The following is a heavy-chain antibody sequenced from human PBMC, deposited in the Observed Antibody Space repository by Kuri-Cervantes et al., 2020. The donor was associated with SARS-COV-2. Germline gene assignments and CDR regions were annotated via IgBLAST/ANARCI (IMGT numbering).Heavy chain of an antibody. Sequence: GSLRLSCTVSGGSISSSISSSSYYWGWIRQPPGKGLEWIGSIYYSGSTYYNPSLKSRVTISVDTSKNQFPLKLSSVTAADTAVYYCARRSTSITIFGVVNINPFDYWGQGTLVTVSS. CDR3: ARRSTSITIFGVVNINPFDY. CDR1: GGSISSSISSSSYY. D-gene: IGHD3-3*01. V-gene: IGHV4-39*01. CDR2: IYYSGST. J-gene: IGHJ4*02.